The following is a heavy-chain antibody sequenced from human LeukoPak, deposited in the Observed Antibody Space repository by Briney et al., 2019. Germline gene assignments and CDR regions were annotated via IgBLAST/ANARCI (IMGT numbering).Heavy chain of an antibody. CDR3: AKDSLGDDYATGLSYHYMDV. V-gene: IGHV4-59*01. CDR1: GGSIMSYY. Sequence: SDTLSLTCTVSGGSIMSYYWSWIRQPPGKAREWIGSIYHSGKTTYNPSLRRRVTHSVDMSKNPLSLKLRSVTAADTAEYYCAKDSLGDDYATGLSYHYMDVWGKGTTVTISS. CDR2: IYHSGKT. D-gene: IGHD3-10*01. J-gene: IGHJ6*03.